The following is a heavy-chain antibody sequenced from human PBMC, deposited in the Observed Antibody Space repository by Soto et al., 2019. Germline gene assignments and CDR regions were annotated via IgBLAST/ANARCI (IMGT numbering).Heavy chain of an antibody. J-gene: IGHJ2*01. Sequence: VQLVESGGGLIQPGGSLRLSCAASGFTVSSNYMSWVRQAPGKGLEWVSVIYSGGSTYYADSVKGRFTISRDNSKNTLYLQMNSVRAEDTAVYYCARKSVLRFLEWPDGYFDLWGRGTLVTVSS. D-gene: IGHD3-3*01. CDR2: IYSGGST. CDR1: GFTVSSNY. V-gene: IGHV3-53*01. CDR3: ARKSVLRFLEWPDGYFDL.